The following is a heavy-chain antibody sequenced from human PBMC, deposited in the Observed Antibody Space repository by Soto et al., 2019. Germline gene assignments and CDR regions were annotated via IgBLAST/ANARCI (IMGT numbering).Heavy chain of an antibody. J-gene: IGHJ6*02. CDR2: IYYSGST. CDR3: ARRFSGYDYYYYYGMDV. Sequence: SETLSLTCTVSGGSISSSSYYWGWIRQPPGKGLEWIGSIYYSGSTYYNPSLKSRVTISVDTSKNQFSLKLSSVTAADTAVYYCARRFSGYDYYYYYGMDVWGQGTTVTVS. D-gene: IGHD5-12*01. V-gene: IGHV4-39*01. CDR1: GGSISSSSYY.